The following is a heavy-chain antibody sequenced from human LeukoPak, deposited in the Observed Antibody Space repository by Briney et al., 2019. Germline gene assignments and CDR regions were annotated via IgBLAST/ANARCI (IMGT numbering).Heavy chain of an antibody. CDR2: IFYSGST. CDR1: GGSISSGYYY. J-gene: IGHJ6*02. V-gene: IGHV4-61*01. Sequence: SGTLSLTCTVSGGSISSGYYYWRWIRQPPGKGLEWIGYIFYSGSTDYNPSLKSRVTISLDTSQNQFSLKLSSVTAADTAVYYCARDRDFWSGNYGMDVWGQGTTVTVSS. D-gene: IGHD3-3*01. CDR3: ARDRDFWSGNYGMDV.